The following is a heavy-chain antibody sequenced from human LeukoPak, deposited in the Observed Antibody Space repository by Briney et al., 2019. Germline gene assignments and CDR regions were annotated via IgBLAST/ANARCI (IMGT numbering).Heavy chain of an antibody. J-gene: IGHJ4*02. D-gene: IGHD3-10*01. CDR2: LYYNRGA. V-gene: IGHV4-59*08. CDR3: ASGRAHWGFGEFFDY. Sequence: SETLSLTCTVSGGSISGYYWSWSRQAPGKGVEWIGNLYYNRGAWYKSSLKSRVTTSVDTSKNQFSLKLSSVTAADTAVYYCASGRAHWGFGEFFDYWGQGTLVTVSS. CDR1: GGSISGYY.